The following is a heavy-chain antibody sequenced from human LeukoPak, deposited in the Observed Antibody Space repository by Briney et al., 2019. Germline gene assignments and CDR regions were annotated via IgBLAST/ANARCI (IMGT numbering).Heavy chain of an antibody. CDR2: IFIGGST. D-gene: IGHD5-12*01. Sequence: PSETLSLTCSVSGAFISNYYWSWIRQPAGKGLEWIGRIFIGGSTNYNPSLKSRVTMSVDTSKNQFSLKLSSVTAADTAVYYCASVDTVGTIWYWGQGTLVTVSS. CDR1: GAFISNYY. J-gene: IGHJ4*02. V-gene: IGHV4-4*07. CDR3: ASVDTVGTIWY.